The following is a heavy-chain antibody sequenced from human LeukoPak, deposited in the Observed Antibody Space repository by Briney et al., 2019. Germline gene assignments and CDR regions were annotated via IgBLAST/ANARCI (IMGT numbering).Heavy chain of an antibody. D-gene: IGHD3-10*01. CDR1: GFTFSRYW. CDR2: MNQDGSEI. CDR3: VGGSGWVFDL. V-gene: IGHV3-7*01. J-gene: IGHJ2*01. Sequence: PGGSLRLSCVGSGFTFSRYWLNWVRQAPGEGLEWVANMNQDGSEIYYLDSVKGRFTISRDNAKNSVYLQMNGLKAEDTAVYHCVGGSGWVFDLWGRGTLVTVSS.